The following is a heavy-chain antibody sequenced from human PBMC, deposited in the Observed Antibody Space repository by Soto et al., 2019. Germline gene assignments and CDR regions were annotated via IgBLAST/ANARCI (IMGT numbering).Heavy chain of an antibody. CDR1: GFTFSSYA. Sequence: GWSLRLSCAASGFTFSSYAMSWVRQSPGKGLEWVSAISGSGGSTYYADSVKGRFTISRDNSKNTLYLQLKSLRAEDTALYYRAKSPGHRMQKIFGVIKSWFDPWGQGTLVTVSS. J-gene: IGHJ5*02. CDR2: ISGSGGST. CDR3: AKSPGHRMQKIFGVIKSWFDP. V-gene: IGHV3-23*01. D-gene: IGHD3-3*01.